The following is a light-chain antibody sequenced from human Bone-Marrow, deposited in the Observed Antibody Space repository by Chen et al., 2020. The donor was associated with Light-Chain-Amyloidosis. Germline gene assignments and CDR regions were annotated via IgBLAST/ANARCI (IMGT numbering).Light chain of an antibody. V-gene: IGLV3-25*03. CDR2: RDT. Sequence: SYELTQPPSVSVSPGQTARLTCSGDDLPTKYAYWYQQKPGQAPVLVIHRDTERPSGISERFSGSSSGTTATLTISGVQAEDEADYHCQSADSSGTYEVIFGGGTELTVL. CDR1: DLPTKY. CDR3: QSADSSGTYEVI. J-gene: IGLJ2*01.